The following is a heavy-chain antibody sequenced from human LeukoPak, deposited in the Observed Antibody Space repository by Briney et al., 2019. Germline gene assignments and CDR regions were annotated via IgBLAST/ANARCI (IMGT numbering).Heavy chain of an antibody. CDR2: IYPGDSDT. V-gene: IGHV5-51*01. D-gene: IGHD3-9*01. Sequence: GESLKISCKGSGYSFTGYWIGWVRQMPGKGLEWMGIIYPGDSDTRYSPSFQGQVTISADKSISTAYLQWSSLKASDTAMYYCARHAYDILTGYSTFDYWGQGTLVTVSS. J-gene: IGHJ4*02. CDR1: GYSFTGYW. CDR3: ARHAYDILTGYSTFDY.